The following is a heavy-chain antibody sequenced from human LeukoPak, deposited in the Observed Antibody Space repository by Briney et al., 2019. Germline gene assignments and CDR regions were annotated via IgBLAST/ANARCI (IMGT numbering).Heavy chain of an antibody. V-gene: IGHV4-39*01. Sequence: SETLSLTCTVSGGSISSSSYYWGWIRQPPGKGLEWIGSIYYSGSTYYNPSLKSRVTISVDTSKNQFSLKLSSATAADTAVYYCARHGENFSSGWYGVADYWGQGTLVTVSS. CDR1: GGSISSSSYY. CDR2: IYYSGST. D-gene: IGHD6-19*01. CDR3: ARHGENFSSGWYGVADY. J-gene: IGHJ4*02.